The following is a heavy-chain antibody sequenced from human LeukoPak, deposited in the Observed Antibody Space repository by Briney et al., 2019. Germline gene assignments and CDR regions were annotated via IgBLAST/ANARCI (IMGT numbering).Heavy chain of an antibody. J-gene: IGHJ4*02. CDR1: GFTFSSYA. CDR3: AKESVPWFGELPSYYFDY. V-gene: IGHV3-23*01. Sequence: GGSLRLSCAASGFTFSSYAMSWVRQAPGKGLEWVSAISGSGGSTYYADSAKGRFTISRDNSKNTLYLQMNSLRAEDTAVYYCAKESVPWFGELPSYYFDYWGQGTLVTVSS. D-gene: IGHD3-10*01. CDR2: ISGSGGST.